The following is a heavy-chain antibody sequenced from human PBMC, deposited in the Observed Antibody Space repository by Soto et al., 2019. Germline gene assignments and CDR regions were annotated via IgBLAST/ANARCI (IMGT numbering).Heavy chain of an antibody. V-gene: IGHV3-21*06. CDR3: ARESEDLTSNFDY. J-gene: IGHJ4*02. CDR1: GFTFTRYS. Sequence: GGSLRLSCTASGFTFTRYSMNWVRQAPGKGLEWVSSISSTTNYIYYGDSMKGRFTISRDNAKNSLYLEMNSLRAEDTAVYYCARESEDLTSNFDYWGQGTLVTVS. CDR2: ISSTTNYI.